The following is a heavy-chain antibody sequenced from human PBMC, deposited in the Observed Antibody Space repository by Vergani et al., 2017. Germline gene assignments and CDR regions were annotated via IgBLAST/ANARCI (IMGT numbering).Heavy chain of an antibody. CDR2: IYTSGST. J-gene: IGHJ4*02. Sequence: HVQLQESGPGLVKPSQTLSLTCTVSGGSISSGSHYWSWIRQPAGKGLEWIGHIYTSGSTNYHPSLKSRVTIAVDTSTNQFSLKLTSVTAADAAVYYCARGESECDSSWYYYYWGQGTLVTVSS. V-gene: IGHV4-61*02. D-gene: IGHD6-13*01. CDR3: ARGESECDSSWYYYY. CDR1: GGSISSGSHY.